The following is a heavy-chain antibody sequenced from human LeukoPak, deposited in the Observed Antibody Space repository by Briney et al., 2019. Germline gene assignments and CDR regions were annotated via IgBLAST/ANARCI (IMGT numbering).Heavy chain of an antibody. D-gene: IGHD3-10*01. CDR2: ISYDEMSQ. CDR1: GFTFNIYG. V-gene: IGHV3-30*18. J-gene: IGHJ4*02. CDR3: AKDRDYYGSGSDY. Sequence: GRSLRLSCAASGFTFNIYGMHWVRQAPGKGLEWVAGISYDEMSQYYADSVKGRFTISRDNSKNTLFLQMNSLRAEDTAIYYCAKDRDYYGSGSDYWGQGTLVTVSS.